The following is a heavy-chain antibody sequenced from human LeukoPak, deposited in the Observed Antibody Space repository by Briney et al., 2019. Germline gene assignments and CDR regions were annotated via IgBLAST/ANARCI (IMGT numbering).Heavy chain of an antibody. Sequence: GASVKVSCKASGYTFTGYYMHWVRQAPGQGLEWMGIINPSGGSTSYAQKFQGRVTITADESTSTAYMELSSLRSEDTAVYYCAIDGGYGNYYYYYMDVWGKGTTVTISS. CDR3: AIDGGYGNYYYYYMDV. J-gene: IGHJ6*03. CDR2: INPSGGST. V-gene: IGHV1-46*01. CDR1: GYTFTGYY. D-gene: IGHD5-12*01.